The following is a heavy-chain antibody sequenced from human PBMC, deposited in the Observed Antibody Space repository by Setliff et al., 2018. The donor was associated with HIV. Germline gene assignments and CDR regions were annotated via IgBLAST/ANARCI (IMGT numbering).Heavy chain of an antibody. CDR1: GFTFSGYG. CDR3: VRGKRYAYTSGGLDV. J-gene: IGHJ6*02. V-gene: IGHV3-30*02. CDR2: IRYDGDNK. Sequence: GGSLRLSCAASGFTFSGYGMYWVRQAPGKGLEWVAFIRYDGDNKYYADSVKGRFTISRDNAKNSLYLQMDSLRVEDTTVYFCVRGKRYAYTSGGLDVWGQGTTVTVSS. D-gene: IGHD3-16*01.